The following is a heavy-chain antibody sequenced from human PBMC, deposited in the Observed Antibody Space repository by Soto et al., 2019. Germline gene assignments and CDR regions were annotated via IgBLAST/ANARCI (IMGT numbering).Heavy chain of an antibody. CDR3: ASWRLQGFDP. D-gene: IGHD4-4*01. CDR1: GFTFSSYG. V-gene: IGHV3-33*01. Sequence: QVQLVESGGGVVQPGRSLRLSCAASGFTFSSYGMHWVRQAPGKGLEWVAVIWYDGSNKYYADSVKGRFTISRDNSKNTLYMQMNSLRAEDTAVYYCASWRLQGFDPWGQGTLVTVSS. CDR2: IWYDGSNK. J-gene: IGHJ5*02.